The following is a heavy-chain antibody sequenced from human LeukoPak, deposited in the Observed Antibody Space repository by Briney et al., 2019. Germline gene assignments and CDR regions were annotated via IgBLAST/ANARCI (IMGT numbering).Heavy chain of an antibody. J-gene: IGHJ3*02. Sequence: GRSLRLSCAASGFTFSSYGMHWVRQAPGKGLEWVAVISYDGSNKYYADSVKGRFTISRDNSKNTLYLQMNSLRAEDTAVYYCAKLAGNFFFDAFDIWGQGTMVTVSS. CDR2: ISYDGSNK. CDR1: GFTFSSYG. CDR3: AKLAGNFFFDAFDI. D-gene: IGHD6-19*01. V-gene: IGHV3-30*18.